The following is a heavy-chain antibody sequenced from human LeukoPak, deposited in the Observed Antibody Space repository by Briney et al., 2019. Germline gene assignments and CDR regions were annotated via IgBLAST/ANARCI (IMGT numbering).Heavy chain of an antibody. CDR1: GFTFSSYA. V-gene: IGHV3-23*01. D-gene: IGHD3-3*01. CDR3: AKDSTLTYYDFWSGGGAKPRIGFDY. J-gene: IGHJ4*02. CDR2: ISGSGGST. Sequence: GGSLRLSCAASGFTFSSYAMSWVRQAPGKGLEWVSAISGSGGSTYYADSVKGRFTISRDNSKNTLYLQMNSLRAEDTAVYYCAKDSTLTYYDFWSGGGAKPRIGFDYWGQGTLVTVSS.